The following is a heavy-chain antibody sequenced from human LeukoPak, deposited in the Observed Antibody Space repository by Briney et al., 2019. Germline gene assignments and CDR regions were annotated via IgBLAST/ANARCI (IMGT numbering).Heavy chain of an antibody. D-gene: IGHD1-26*01. J-gene: IGHJ4*02. CDR3: AKEKQGGDYFDY. CDR1: GGSISSSSYY. CDR2: IYYSGST. Sequence: PSETLSLTCTVSGGSISSSSYYWGWIRQPPGKGLEWIGSIYYSGSTYYNPSLKSRVTISVDTSKNQFSLKLSSVTAADTAVYYCAKEKQGGDYFDYWGQGTLVTVSS. V-gene: IGHV4-39*02.